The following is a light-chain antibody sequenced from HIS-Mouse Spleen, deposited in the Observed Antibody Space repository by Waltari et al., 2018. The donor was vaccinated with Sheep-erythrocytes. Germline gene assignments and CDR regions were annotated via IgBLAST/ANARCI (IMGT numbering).Light chain of an antibody. V-gene: IGLV2-11*01. Sequence: QSALTQPRSVSGSPGQSVTISCTGTSSDVGGYNYVSWYQQHPGKAPKPMIYDVSNRPSGVPDLFSGSKSGNPASLTISGLQAEDEADYYCCSYAGSYNHVFATGTKVTVL. CDR3: CSYAGSYNHV. CDR1: SSDVGGYNY. J-gene: IGLJ1*01. CDR2: DVS.